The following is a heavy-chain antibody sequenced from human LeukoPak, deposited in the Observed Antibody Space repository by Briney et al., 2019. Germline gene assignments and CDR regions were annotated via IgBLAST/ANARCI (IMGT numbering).Heavy chain of an antibody. CDR3: ANTRAKYYYDSSGYY. CDR2: IWYDGSNK. Sequence: GRSLRLSCAASGFTFSSYGMHWVRQAPGKGLEWVAVIWYDGSNKYYADSVKGRFTISRDNSKNTLYLQMNSLRAEDTAVYYCANTRAKYYYDSSGYYWGQGTLVTVSS. CDR1: GFTFSSYG. J-gene: IGHJ4*02. V-gene: IGHV3-33*06. D-gene: IGHD3-22*01.